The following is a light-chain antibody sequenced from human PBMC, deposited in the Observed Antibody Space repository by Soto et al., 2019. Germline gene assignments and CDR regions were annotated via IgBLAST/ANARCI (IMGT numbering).Light chain of an antibody. Sequence: DIVMTQSPDSLAVSLGERATINCKSSQSILHTPNNKNYLASYQQKPGQPPKLLIYWASTRESGVPDRFSGSGSETDFTLTISSLQAEDVAVYYCQQYYTNSPWTFCQGTKVEMK. J-gene: IGKJ1*01. V-gene: IGKV4-1*01. CDR2: WAS. CDR3: QQYYTNSPWT. CDR1: QSILHTPNNKNY.